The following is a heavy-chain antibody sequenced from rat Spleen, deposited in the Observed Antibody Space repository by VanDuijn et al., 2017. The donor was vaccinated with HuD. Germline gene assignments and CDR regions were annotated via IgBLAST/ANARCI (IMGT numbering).Heavy chain of an antibody. CDR3: ARHGSLDY. Sequence: EVQLVESGGGLVQPGRSLKLSCAASGFTFSDYYMAWVRQAPTKGLDWVATISYDGSTTYYRDSVKGRFTISRDNGKTTLYLEMDSLRSEDMATYYCARHGSLDYWGQGVMVTVSS. V-gene: IGHV5-7*01. D-gene: IGHD5-1*01. CDR1: GFTFSDYY. J-gene: IGHJ2*01. CDR2: ISYDGSTT.